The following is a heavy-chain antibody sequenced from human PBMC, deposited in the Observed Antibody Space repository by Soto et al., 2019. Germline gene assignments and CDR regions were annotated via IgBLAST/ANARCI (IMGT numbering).Heavy chain of an antibody. J-gene: IGHJ6*02. CDR3: ARNSGSYSSYFYYGLDV. V-gene: IGHV4-59*01. CDR2: IYYSGST. D-gene: IGHD1-26*01. CDR1: GGSISSYY. Sequence: QVQLQESGPGLVKPSETLSLTCTVSGGSISSYYWSWIRQPPGKGLEWIGYIYYSGSTNYNPSLKSRVTISLDTSKNQFSLKLTSVTAADTAVYYCARNSGSYSSYFYYGLDVWGQGTTVTVSS.